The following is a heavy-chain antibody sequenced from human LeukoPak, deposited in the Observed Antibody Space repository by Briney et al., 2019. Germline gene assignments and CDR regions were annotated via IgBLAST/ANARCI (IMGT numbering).Heavy chain of an antibody. V-gene: IGHV3-23*01. Sequence: GGSLRLSCAASGFTFSTDAITWVRQAPGKGLQWVSAISGSGGDTYYEDSVKGRFTISRDNSKNMMYLQMNSLRAEDTALYYCARDSSGWSKNYWGQGTLVTVSS. CDR1: GFTFSTDA. CDR2: ISGSGGDT. CDR3: ARDSSGWSKNY. J-gene: IGHJ4*02. D-gene: IGHD6-19*01.